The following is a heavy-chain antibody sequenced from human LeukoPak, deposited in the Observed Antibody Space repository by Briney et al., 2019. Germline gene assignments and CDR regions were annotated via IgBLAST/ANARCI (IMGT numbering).Heavy chain of an antibody. CDR1: GESMRTGSYF. CDR3: ARWSGSVTARNYYYYMDV. V-gene: IGHV4-39*07. J-gene: IGHJ6*03. D-gene: IGHD6-6*01. Sequence: PSETLSLTCTVSGESMRTGSYFWGWIRQPPGKGLEWIGSIYYSGTTYYNPSLKSRVTISEDTSKNQFSLRLSYVTAADTAVYYCARWSGSVTARNYYYYMDVWGEGTTVTVSS. CDR2: IYYSGTT.